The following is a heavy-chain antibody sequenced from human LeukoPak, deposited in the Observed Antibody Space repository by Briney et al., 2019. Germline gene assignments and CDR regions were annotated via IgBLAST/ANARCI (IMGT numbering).Heavy chain of an antibody. CDR1: VFTFSSYS. CDR2: ISTSGDST. Sequence: GGSLRLSCAASVFTFSSYSMTWVRQAPGKGLEWVSAISTSGDSTYYADSVRGRFTISRDNSKNTLYLQMTSLRAEDTAVYYCARKVYHRFDYWGQGTLVTVSS. CDR3: ARKVYHRFDY. V-gene: IGHV3-23*01. J-gene: IGHJ4*02. D-gene: IGHD2-2*01.